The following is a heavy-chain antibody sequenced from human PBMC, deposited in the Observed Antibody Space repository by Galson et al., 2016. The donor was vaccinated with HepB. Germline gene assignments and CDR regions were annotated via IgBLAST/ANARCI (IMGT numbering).Heavy chain of an antibody. CDR3: ARVARSGSAWYIFA. D-gene: IGHD6-19*01. Sequence: ETLSPTCTVSGDSVSSGHYYWSWTRQPPGKGLEWIGYIYYTGSTYYNPSLKSRITISVDTSKNQFSLNLSPVTAADMAVYFCARVARSGSAWYIFAWGQGTLVTVSS. V-gene: IGHV4-61*01. CDR2: IYYTGST. J-gene: IGHJ4*02. CDR1: GDSVSSGHYY.